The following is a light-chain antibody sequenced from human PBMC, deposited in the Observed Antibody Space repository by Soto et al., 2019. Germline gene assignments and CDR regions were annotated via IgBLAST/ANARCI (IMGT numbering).Light chain of an antibody. J-gene: IGKJ4*01. V-gene: IGKV3-11*01. CDR1: QSLSRS. CDR2: DAS. CDR3: QNRANWPLT. Sequence: EIVLTQSPASLSLSPGEIATLSCSASQSLSRSLAWYQQKPGQAPRLLIYDASNRATGIPARFSGSGSGTGFTLTISSLEPEDFALYYCQNRANWPLTFGGGTKVDIK.